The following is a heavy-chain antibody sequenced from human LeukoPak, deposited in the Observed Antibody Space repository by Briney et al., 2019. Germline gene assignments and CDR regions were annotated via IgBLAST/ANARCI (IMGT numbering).Heavy chain of an antibody. D-gene: IGHD2-15*01. Sequence: AGGSLRLSCAASGFTFSSYGMHWVRQAPGKGLEWVAVIWYDGSNKYYADSVKGRFTISRDNSKNTLYLQMNSLRAEDTAVYYCAKQGYCSGGSCQYYLDYWGQGTLVTVSS. J-gene: IGHJ4*02. V-gene: IGHV3-33*06. CDR1: GFTFSSYG. CDR2: IWYDGSNK. CDR3: AKQGYCSGGSCQYYLDY.